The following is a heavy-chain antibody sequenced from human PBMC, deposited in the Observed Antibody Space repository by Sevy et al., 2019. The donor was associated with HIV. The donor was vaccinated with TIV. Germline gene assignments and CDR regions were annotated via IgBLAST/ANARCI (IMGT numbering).Heavy chain of an antibody. V-gene: IGHV3-74*01. CDR1: GFTFSSYW. D-gene: IGHD4-17*01. J-gene: IGHJ6*02. Sequence: GGSLRLSCAASGFTFSSYWMHWVRQAPGKGLVWVSRINSDGSSTSYADSVKGRFTISRDNAKNTLYLQMNSLRAEDTAVHYGERDLRVTTLYYYYSYGMDVWGQGTTVTVSS. CDR3: ERDLRVTTLYYYYSYGMDV. CDR2: INSDGSST.